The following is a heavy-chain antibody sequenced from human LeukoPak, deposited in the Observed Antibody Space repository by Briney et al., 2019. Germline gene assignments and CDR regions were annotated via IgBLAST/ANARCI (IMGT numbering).Heavy chain of an antibody. J-gene: IGHJ6*02. V-gene: IGHV1-69*13. CDR2: IIPIFGTA. CDR1: GGTFSSYA. CDR3: ARDKTTVTSYYYYGMDV. D-gene: IGHD4-11*01. Sequence: SVKVSCKASGGTFSSYAISWVRQAPGQGLEWMGGIIPIFGTANYAQKFQGRVTITADESTSTAYMELSSLRSGDTAMYYCARDKTTVTSYYYYGMDVWGQGTTVTVSS.